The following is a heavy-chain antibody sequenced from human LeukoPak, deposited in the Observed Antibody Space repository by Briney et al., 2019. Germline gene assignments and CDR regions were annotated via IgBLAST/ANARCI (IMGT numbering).Heavy chain of an antibody. CDR2: ISYDGINK. CDR1: GFTFNNYA. CDR3: AKRLGAAGTSTYGMDV. Sequence: PGRSLRLSCAASGFTFNNYAMHWVRQAPGKGPEWVASISYDGINKYYADSVKGRFTTSRDNSKNTLYVQMDSLRAEDTAVYYCAKRLGAAGTSTYGMDVWGQGTTVTVSS. J-gene: IGHJ6*02. V-gene: IGHV3-30*18. D-gene: IGHD6-13*01.